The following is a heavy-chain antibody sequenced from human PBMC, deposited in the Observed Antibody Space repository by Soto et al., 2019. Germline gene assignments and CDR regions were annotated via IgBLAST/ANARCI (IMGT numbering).Heavy chain of an antibody. V-gene: IGHV3-23*01. J-gene: IGHJ4*02. CDR1: GFTFANYA. CDR2: ISASGVTT. CDR3: ASLAIFNQRAAMSDY. Sequence: EVQLLDSGGGLVQPGGSLRLSCAASGFTFANYAMTWVRQAPGKGLEWVSSISASGVTTYYADSVKGRFTISRENSKNTLYLQMHSQRAEDTAVYYCASLAIFNQRAAMSDYWGQGTLVTVSS. D-gene: IGHD3-9*01.